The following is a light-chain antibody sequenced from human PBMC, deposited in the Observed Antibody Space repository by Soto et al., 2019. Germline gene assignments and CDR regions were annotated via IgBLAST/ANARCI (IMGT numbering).Light chain of an antibody. CDR1: QDISNY. CDR3: QQYDNLPYT. J-gene: IGKJ5*01. Sequence: DIQMTQSPSTVSAYVGDSVTITCQASQDISNYLNWYQQKPGKAPKLLIYDASNLETGVPSRFSGSGSGTDFTFTISSLQPEDIATYYCQQYDNLPYTFGQGTRLEIK. CDR2: DAS. V-gene: IGKV1-33*01.